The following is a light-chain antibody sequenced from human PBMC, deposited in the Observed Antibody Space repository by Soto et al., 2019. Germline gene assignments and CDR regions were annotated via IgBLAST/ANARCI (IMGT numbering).Light chain of an antibody. J-gene: IGKJ4*01. V-gene: IGKV1-9*01. CDR1: QGISSY. CDR2: AAS. CDR3: QQLNSYPLT. Sequence: QLTQSPSFLSASVGDRVTITCRASQGISSYLAWYQQKPGKAPKLLIYAASTLQSGVPSRFSGSGSGTEFTLTISSLQPEDFATYYCQQLNSYPLTFGGGTKVEIK.